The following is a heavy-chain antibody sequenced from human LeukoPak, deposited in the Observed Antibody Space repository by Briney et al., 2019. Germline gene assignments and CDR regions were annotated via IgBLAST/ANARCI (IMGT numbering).Heavy chain of an antibody. Sequence: PSETLSLTCTVSGGSISGFYWGWIRQPPGKGLEWIGFIYYSVSADYNPSLKSRVTMSVDMSKNQFSLKLSSVTAADTAFYYCARDRDSSGWFDYWGQGALVTVSS. D-gene: IGHD6-19*01. J-gene: IGHJ4*02. CDR3: ARDRDSSGWFDY. CDR2: IYYSVSA. CDR1: GGSISGFY. V-gene: IGHV4-59*01.